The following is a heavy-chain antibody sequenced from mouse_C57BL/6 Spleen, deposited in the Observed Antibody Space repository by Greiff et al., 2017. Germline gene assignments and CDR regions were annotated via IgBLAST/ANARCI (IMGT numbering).Heavy chain of an antibody. CDR3: ARDGDPDSSGYWFAY. CDR2: ISDGGSYT. J-gene: IGHJ3*01. Sequence: EVQVVESGGGLVKPGGSLKLSCAASGFTFSSYAMSWVRQTPEKRLEWVATISDGGSYTYYPDNVKGRFTISRDNAKNNLYLQMSHLKSEDTAMYYCARDGDPDSSGYWFAYWGQGTLVTVSA. D-gene: IGHD3-2*02. CDR1: GFTFSSYA. V-gene: IGHV5-4*01.